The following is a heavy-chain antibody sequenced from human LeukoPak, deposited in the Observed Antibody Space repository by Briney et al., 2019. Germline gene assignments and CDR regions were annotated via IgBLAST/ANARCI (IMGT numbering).Heavy chain of an antibody. J-gene: IGHJ4*02. Sequence: GGSLRLSCAASGFTFRNYWMSWVRQAPGKGLEWVANIKQDGSEKYYVDSVKGRFTISRDNAKNSLYLQMNSLRAEDTAVYYCARAWSGWRYWGQGTLVTVSS. CDR2: IKQDGSEK. V-gene: IGHV3-7*03. D-gene: IGHD3-3*01. CDR3: ARAWSGWRY. CDR1: GFTFRNYW.